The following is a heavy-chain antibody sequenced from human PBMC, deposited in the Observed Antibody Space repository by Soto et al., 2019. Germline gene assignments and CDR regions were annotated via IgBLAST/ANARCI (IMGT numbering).Heavy chain of an antibody. Sequence: QVQLVESGGGVVQPGGSLRLSCAASGFTVRNYAMHWVRQAPGKGLECLAVIAYDGSNAFYRDSVKGRFTISRDNSKNTLYLHMNSLRSEDTGVYYCARGDREDILVVVGARPGEYGIDIWGQGITVTVSS. CDR2: IAYDGSNA. CDR1: GFTVRNYA. D-gene: IGHD2-15*01. J-gene: IGHJ6*02. CDR3: ARGDREDILVVVGARPGEYGIDI. V-gene: IGHV3-30-3*01.